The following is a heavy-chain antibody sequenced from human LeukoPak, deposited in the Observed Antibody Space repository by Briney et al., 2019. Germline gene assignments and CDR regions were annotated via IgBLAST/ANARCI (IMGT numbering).Heavy chain of an antibody. D-gene: IGHD2-15*01. CDR3: ARVACSGGSCYHFDY. J-gene: IGHJ4*02. CDR1: GGSIGTYY. V-gene: IGHV4-4*07. CDR2: IYTSGIT. Sequence: PSETLSLTCTVSGGSIGTYYWTWIRQPAGKGLEWIGRIYTSGITDYNPSLKSRVTVSVDTSKNQFSLKLSSVTAADTAVYYCARVACSGGSCYHFDYWGQGTLVTVSS.